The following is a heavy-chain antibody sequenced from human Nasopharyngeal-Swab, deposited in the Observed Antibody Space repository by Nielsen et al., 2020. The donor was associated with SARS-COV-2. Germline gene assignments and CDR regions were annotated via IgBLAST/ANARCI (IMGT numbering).Heavy chain of an antibody. V-gene: IGHV1-2*06. CDR2: INPNSGGT. D-gene: IGHD2-8*01. J-gene: IGHJ6*03. CDR1: GYTFTSYA. CDR3: ARGGYCTNGVCYPDYYYYYMDV. Sequence: ASVKVSCKASGYTFTSYAMNWVRQAPGQGLEWMGRINPNSGGTNYAQKFQGRVTMTRDTSISTAYMELSRLRSDDTAVYYCARGGYCTNGVCYPDYYYYYMDVWGKGTTVTVSS.